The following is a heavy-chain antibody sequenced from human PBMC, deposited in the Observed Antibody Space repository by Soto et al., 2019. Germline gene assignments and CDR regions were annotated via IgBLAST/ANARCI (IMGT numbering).Heavy chain of an antibody. V-gene: IGHV2-26*04. CDR2: IFSNDEK. D-gene: IGHD6-13*01. CDR3: ASTYSTSWYWFDP. CDR1: GFSLSNAGLG. Sequence: QVTVKESGPVLVKPTETLTLTCTVSGFSLSNAGLGVSWIRQPPGKALEWLAHIFSNDEKSYSTSLKSRLTISXEXPKSQVVLTMTNMDPVDTATYYCASTYSTSWYWFDPWGQGTLVTVSS. J-gene: IGHJ5*02.